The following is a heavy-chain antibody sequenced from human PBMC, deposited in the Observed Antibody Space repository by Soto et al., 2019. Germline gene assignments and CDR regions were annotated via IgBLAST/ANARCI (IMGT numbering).Heavy chain of an antibody. V-gene: IGHV4-59*01. CDR2: FYKSGTT. J-gene: IGHJ3*02. CDR1: GDSINSYY. CDR3: ARTYDNSGPNSGGYAFDI. D-gene: IGHD3-22*01. Sequence: QVQLQESGPGLVKPSETLSFTCTVSGDSINSYYWCWIRQPPGKGLEWIAYFYKSGTTNYNPSLTSRVTISVDTSKNQFSLKLSSVTAADTAVYYCARTYDNSGPNSGGYAFDIWGQGTMLTVSS.